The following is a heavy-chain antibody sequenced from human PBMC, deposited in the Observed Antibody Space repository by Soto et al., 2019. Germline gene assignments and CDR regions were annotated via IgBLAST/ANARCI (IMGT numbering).Heavy chain of an antibody. CDR1: CYSVSSSDYY. CDR2: MFYSGLT. CDR3: APLSVSLSGPYGIHV. D-gene: IGHD2-15*01. J-gene: IGHJ6*02. Sequence: SETLSLTCSVSCYSVSSSDYYWAWIRQPPGKGLEWIGSMFYSGLTYYNPSLKSRVTLSVDTSKNQFSVRLNSVTAADTAVYYCAPLSVSLSGPYGIHVWGQGTTVTVSS. V-gene: IGHV4-39*01.